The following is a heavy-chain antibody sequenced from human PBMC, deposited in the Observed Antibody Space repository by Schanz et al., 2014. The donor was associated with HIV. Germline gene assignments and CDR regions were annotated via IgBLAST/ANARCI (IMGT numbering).Heavy chain of an antibody. V-gene: IGHV3-7*01. CDR2: IKEDGSET. D-gene: IGHD2-21*02. CDR1: GSWFSDHW. Sequence: EVQLMESGGGSVQPGGSLRLSCAVSGSWFSDHWMSWLRQVPGEGLEWVAKIKEDGSETYYVGSVTGRFTISRDNTKNSLYLQMNSLRAEDTAVYYCARVSQITHIVVVTASLVDVWGQGTTVTVSS. CDR3: ARVSQITHIVVVTASLVDV. J-gene: IGHJ6*02.